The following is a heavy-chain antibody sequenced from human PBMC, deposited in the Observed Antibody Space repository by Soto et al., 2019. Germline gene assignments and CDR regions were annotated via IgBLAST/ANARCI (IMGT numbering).Heavy chain of an antibody. CDR3: ARHVSSGDWFDP. Sequence: QVQLQESGPGLVKPSETLSLTCTASGGSVSSGSYYWSWIRQPPGKGLEWIGYIHYSGSTNYNPSLRSRVTISVGTSKNQFFLKLSPVTAADTAVYYCARHVSSGDWFDPWGQGTLVTVSS. J-gene: IGHJ5*02. CDR1: GGSVSSGSYY. V-gene: IGHV4-61*01. D-gene: IGHD3-10*02. CDR2: IHYSGST.